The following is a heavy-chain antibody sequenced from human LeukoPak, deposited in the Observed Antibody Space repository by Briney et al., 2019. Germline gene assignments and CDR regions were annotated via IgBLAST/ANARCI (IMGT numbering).Heavy chain of an antibody. CDR3: ARDSGSYYEDAFDI. CDR1: GFTFSSYS. D-gene: IGHD1-26*01. J-gene: IGHJ3*02. CDR2: ISSSSSYI. V-gene: IGHV3-21*01. Sequence: PGGSLRLSCAASGFTFSSYSMYWVRQAPGKGLEWVSSISSSSSYIYYADSVKGRFTISRDNAKNSLYLQMNSLRAEDTAVYYCARDSGSYYEDAFDIWGQGTMVTVSS.